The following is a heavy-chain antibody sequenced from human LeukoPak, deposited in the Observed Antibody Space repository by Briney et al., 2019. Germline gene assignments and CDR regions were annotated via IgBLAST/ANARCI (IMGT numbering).Heavy chain of an antibody. CDR1: GFTFSDYY. CDR3: AKDRGGTIAEIRGYYFDY. CDR2: ISSSGTTI. Sequence: GSLRLSCAASGFTFSDYYMSWIRQAPGKGLEWVSYISSSGTTIYYADSVKGRFTISRDNSKNTLYLQMNSLRAEDTAVYYCAKDRGGTIAEIRGYYFDYWGQGTLVTVSS. D-gene: IGHD3-10*01. V-gene: IGHV3-11*01. J-gene: IGHJ4*02.